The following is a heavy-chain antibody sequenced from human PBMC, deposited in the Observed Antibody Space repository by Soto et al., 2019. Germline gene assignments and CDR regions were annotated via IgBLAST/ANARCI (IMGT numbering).Heavy chain of an antibody. CDR2: IKQDGSEK. D-gene: IGHD3-10*01. CDR1: GFTYSTYW. V-gene: IGHV3-7*01. CDR3: AYGADGPLYFQH. Sequence: GGSLRLSCAASGFTYSTYWMSWVRQAPGKGLEWVANIKQDGSEKYYVDSVKGRFTISRDNAKNSPFLQMNSLRAEDTAVYYCAYGADGPLYFQHWGQGTLVTVSS. J-gene: IGHJ1*01.